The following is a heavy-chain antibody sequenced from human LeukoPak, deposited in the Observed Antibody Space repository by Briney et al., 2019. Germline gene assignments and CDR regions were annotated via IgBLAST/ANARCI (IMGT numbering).Heavy chain of an antibody. Sequence: ASVKASCKASGYTFSNYGITWVRQAPGQGLEWMGWIIAYNGNTKYAQKFQGRVTMTTDTSTSTAYMELRRLTSDDTAVYYCAREGYYDTSGYSQIKYYYSAMDVWGQGTTVTVSS. D-gene: IGHD3-22*01. J-gene: IGHJ6*02. CDR3: AREGYYDTSGYSQIKYYYSAMDV. CDR2: IIAYNGNT. V-gene: IGHV1-18*01. CDR1: GYTFSNYG.